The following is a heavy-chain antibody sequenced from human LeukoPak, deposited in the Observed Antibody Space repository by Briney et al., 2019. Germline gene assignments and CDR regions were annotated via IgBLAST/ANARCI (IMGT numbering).Heavy chain of an antibody. V-gene: IGHV4-34*01. J-gene: IGHJ4*02. CDR3: AGGRSSVLGY. CDR2: INHSGGT. CDR1: GGSFSGYY. D-gene: IGHD6-19*01. Sequence: PSETLSLTCAVYGGSFSGYYWSLIRQPPRKGLEWIGEINHSGGTNYNPSLKSRVTISVDTSKNQFSLKLSSVTAADTAVYYCAGGRSSVLGYWGQGTLVTVSS.